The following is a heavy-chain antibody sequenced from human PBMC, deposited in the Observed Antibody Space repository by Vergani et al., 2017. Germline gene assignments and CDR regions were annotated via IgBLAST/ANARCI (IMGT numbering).Heavy chain of an antibody. V-gene: IGHV3-7*01. CDR2: IKQDGSEK. D-gene: IGHD5-18*01. Sequence: VQLVESGGGVVQPGRSLRLSCAASGFTFSSYWMSWVRQAPGKGLEWVANIKQDGSEKYYVDSVKGRFTISRDNAKNSLYLQMNSLRAEDTAVYYCAKVVDTAMVPFDYWGQGTLVTVSS. CDR3: AKVVDTAMVPFDY. J-gene: IGHJ4*02. CDR1: GFTFSSYW.